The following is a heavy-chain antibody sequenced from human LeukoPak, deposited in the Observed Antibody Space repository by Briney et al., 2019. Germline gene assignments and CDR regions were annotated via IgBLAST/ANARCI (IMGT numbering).Heavy chain of an antibody. CDR3: AGKTRDGYNDGRFDF. J-gene: IGHJ4*02. Sequence: GGSLRLSCAASGFIFSTYEMNWVRQAPGKGLEWVSYISTTGRTTYYADSVQGRFTMSRDNAKNSVFLQVNSLRADDTAVYYCAGKTRDGYNDGRFDFWGQGALVTVSS. CDR1: GFIFSTYE. V-gene: IGHV3-48*03. D-gene: IGHD5-24*01. CDR2: ISTTGRTT.